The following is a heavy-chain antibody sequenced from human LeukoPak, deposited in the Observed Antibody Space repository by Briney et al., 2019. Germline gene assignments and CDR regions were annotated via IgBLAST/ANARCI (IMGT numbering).Heavy chain of an antibody. J-gene: IGHJ3*02. V-gene: IGHV3-7*03. CDR1: GFTFSNYW. Sequence: PGGSLRLSCAASGFTFSNYWMNWVRQAPGKGLEWVACIKQAGSDIYYVDSVRGRFTVSRDNAKNSLYLQMNSLRAEDAAVYYCVSAVRGSSFAICGQGTKVTVSS. CDR2: IKQAGSDI. CDR3: VSAVRGSSFAI. D-gene: IGHD3-10*02.